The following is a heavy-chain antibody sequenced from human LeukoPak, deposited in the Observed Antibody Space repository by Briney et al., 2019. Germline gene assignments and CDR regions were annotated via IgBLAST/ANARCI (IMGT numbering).Heavy chain of an antibody. CDR1: GGTFSSYA. CDR2: IIPIFGTA. Sequence: SVKVSCKTSGGTFSSYAISWVRQAPGQGLEWMGGIIPIFGTANYAQKFQGRVTITTDESTSTAYMELSSLRSEDTAVYYCARSLEYSSSSLSWFDPWGQGTLVTVSS. D-gene: IGHD6-6*01. J-gene: IGHJ5*02. V-gene: IGHV1-69*05. CDR3: ARSLEYSSSSLSWFDP.